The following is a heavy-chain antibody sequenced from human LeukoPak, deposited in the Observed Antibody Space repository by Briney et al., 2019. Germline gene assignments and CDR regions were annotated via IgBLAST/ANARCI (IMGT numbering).Heavy chain of an antibody. D-gene: IGHD3-10*01. CDR3: ATPLLLDDAFDI. CDR2: FDPEDGET. Sequence: ASVKVSCKVSGHTLTELSMHWVRQAPGKGLEWMGGFDPEDGETIYAQKFQGRVTMTEDTSTDTAYMELSSLRSEDTAVYYCATPLLLDDAFDIWGQGTMVTVSS. V-gene: IGHV1-24*01. CDR1: GHTLTELS. J-gene: IGHJ3*02.